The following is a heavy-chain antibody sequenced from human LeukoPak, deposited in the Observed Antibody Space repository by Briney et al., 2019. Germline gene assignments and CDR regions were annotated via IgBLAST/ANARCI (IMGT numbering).Heavy chain of an antibody. CDR1: GYTFNNYD. CDR2: VNPNSGNT. Sequence: GASVKVSCKASGYTFNNYDINWVRQATGQGLEWMGWVNPNSGNTGFAQKFQDRVSMTRDTSINTAYMELTSLRSGDTAVYYCARATPGGLHGYSFDYWGQGTVVTVYS. D-gene: IGHD5-24*01. V-gene: IGHV1-8*02. J-gene: IGHJ4*02. CDR3: ARATPGGLHGYSFDY.